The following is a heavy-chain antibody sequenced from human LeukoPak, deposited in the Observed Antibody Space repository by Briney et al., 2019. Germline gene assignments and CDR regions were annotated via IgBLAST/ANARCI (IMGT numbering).Heavy chain of an antibody. CDR3: ARDPDA. CDR2: NYSGGDT. V-gene: IGHV3-66*01. CDR1: GFTVSNYY. Sequence: PGGSLRLSCAASGFTVSNYYMSWVRKAPGEGLEWVSVNYSGGDTYHADSVKGRFTLSRDNSKNTLYLQMNSLRAEDTAVYYCARDPDAWGQGTLVTVSS. J-gene: IGHJ5*02.